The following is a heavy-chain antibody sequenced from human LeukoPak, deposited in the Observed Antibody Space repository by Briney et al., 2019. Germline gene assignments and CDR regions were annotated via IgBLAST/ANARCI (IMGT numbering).Heavy chain of an antibody. Sequence: GGSLRLSCVASGFPFSSYWMTWVRQAPGKGPEWVAVISYDGSDKYYTDSVKGRFTISRDNSKNTLYLQMNSLRPEDTAVYYCARDESNYSSGWTAYYYYGMDVWGQGTTVTVSS. J-gene: IGHJ6*02. CDR2: ISYDGSDK. V-gene: IGHV3-30-3*01. CDR1: GFPFSSYW. D-gene: IGHD6-19*01. CDR3: ARDESNYSSGWTAYYYYGMDV.